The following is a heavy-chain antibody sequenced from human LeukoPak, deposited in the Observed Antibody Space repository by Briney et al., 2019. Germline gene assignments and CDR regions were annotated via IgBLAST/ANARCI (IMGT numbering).Heavy chain of an antibody. D-gene: IGHD4-17*01. J-gene: IGHJ4*02. CDR1: GFTFSDYA. V-gene: IGHV3-30*18. CDR2: ASHDEVGK. CDR3: AKDRGYGEHEPFES. Sequence: GRSLRLSCVGFGFTFSDYAIHWVRQAPGKGLEWVAVASHDEVGKQFADSVKGRYTLSRDNSRDSVHLQMNRLRDEDTGVYYCAKDRGYGEHEPFESWGQGSLVAVSS.